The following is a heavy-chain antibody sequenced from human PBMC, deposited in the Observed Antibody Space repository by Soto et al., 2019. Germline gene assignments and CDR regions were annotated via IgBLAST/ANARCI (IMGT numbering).Heavy chain of an antibody. CDR1: GGSISSYY. CDR2: IYYSGST. J-gene: IGHJ4*02. Sequence: PSETLSLTCTVSGGSISSYYWSWIRQPPGKGLEWIGYIYYSGSTNYNPSLKSRVTISVDTSKNQFSLKLSSVTAADTAVYYCASSTLDDYIWGGYRTPLDSFDYWGQGTLVTVSS. V-gene: IGHV4-59*08. CDR3: ASSTLDDYIWGGYRTPLDSFDY. D-gene: IGHD3-16*02.